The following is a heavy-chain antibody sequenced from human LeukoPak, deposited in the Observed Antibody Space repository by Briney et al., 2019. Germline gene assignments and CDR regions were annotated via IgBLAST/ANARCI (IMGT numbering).Heavy chain of an antibody. CDR1: GGSISSYY. Sequence: SETLSLTCTVSGGSISSYYWSWTRQPAGKGLEWIGRIYTSGSTNYNPSLKSRVTISVDTSKNQFSLKLSSVTAADTAVYYCARENSNYVSDWFDPWGQGTLVTVSS. V-gene: IGHV4-4*07. D-gene: IGHD4-11*01. CDR3: ARENSNYVSDWFDP. J-gene: IGHJ5*02. CDR2: IYTSGST.